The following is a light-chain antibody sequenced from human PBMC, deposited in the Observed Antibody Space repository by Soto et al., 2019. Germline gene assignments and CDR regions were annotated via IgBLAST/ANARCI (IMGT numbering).Light chain of an antibody. CDR1: QSIKNW. CDR2: DAS. J-gene: IGKJ1*01. Sequence: DIQMTQSPSTLSASVGDRVTITCRASQSIKNWLAWYQQKPGTAPKFLIYDASTLESGVPSRYSGSGSGTEFTLTISNLQPDDFATYYCQQYESYSPWTFGQGTKVDIK. V-gene: IGKV1-5*01. CDR3: QQYESYSPWT.